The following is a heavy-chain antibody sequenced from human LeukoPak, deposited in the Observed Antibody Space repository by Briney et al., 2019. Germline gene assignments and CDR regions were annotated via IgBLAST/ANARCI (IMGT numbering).Heavy chain of an antibody. V-gene: IGHV2-70*11. Sequence: SGPALVEPTQTLTLTCTFSGFSLTTSKMCVNWIRQPPGKALEWLARIDWDDDKYYSTSLKTRLTISKDTSKNQVVLTMTNVDPVDTATYYCARKNSGSYFDYWGQGTLVTVSS. CDR3: ARKNSGSYFDY. CDR2: IDWDDDK. D-gene: IGHD1-26*01. J-gene: IGHJ4*02. CDR1: GFSLTTSKMC.